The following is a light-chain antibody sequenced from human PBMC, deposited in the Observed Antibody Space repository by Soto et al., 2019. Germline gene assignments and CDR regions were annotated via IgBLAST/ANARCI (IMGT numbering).Light chain of an antibody. CDR1: ETITGRS. V-gene: IGKV3-20*01. Sequence: IVLTQSPGTLSLSPGERATLSCRTSETITGRSLAWYQQKPGQATRVLITSISNRATGIPDRFSGSGSGADFTLTITRLEPEDFAVYYCQQFQNSRTFVQGTRVEI. CDR2: SIS. J-gene: IGKJ1*01. CDR3: QQFQNSRT.